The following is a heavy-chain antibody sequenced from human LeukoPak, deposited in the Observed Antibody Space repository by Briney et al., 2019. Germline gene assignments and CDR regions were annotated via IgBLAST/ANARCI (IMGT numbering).Heavy chain of an antibody. Sequence: PSETLSLTCTVSGGSISSGGYHWSWIRQPAGKGLEWIGRIYTSGSTNYNPSLKSRVTISVDTSKNQFSLKLSSVTAADTAVYYCAGATGAFDYWGQGTLVTVSS. CDR1: GGSISSGGYH. CDR3: AGATGAFDY. V-gene: IGHV4-61*02. CDR2: IYTSGST. D-gene: IGHD4/OR15-4a*01. J-gene: IGHJ4*02.